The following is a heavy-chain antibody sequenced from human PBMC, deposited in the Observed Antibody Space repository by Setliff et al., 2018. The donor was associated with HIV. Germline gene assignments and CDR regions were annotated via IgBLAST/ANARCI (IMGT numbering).Heavy chain of an antibody. CDR2: MNPNSGNT. J-gene: IGHJ1*01. V-gene: IGHV1-8*01. D-gene: IGHD2-15*01. CDR1: GGTFRSYD. CDR3: ARGGGVYCSGGSCYTSVDFQH. Sequence: ASVKVSCKASGGTFRSYDINWVRQATGQGLEWMGWMNPNSGNTGYAQKFQGRVTMTRNTSIRTAYMELSSLRSEDTAVYYCARGGGVYCSGGSCYTSVDFQHWGQGTLVTVSS.